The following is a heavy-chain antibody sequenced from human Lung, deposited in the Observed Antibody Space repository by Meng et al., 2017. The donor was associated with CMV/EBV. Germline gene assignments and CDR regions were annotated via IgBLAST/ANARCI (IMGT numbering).Heavy chain of an antibody. CDR1: LSFYE. CDR3: ARGRHCSSASCEGIYYYSGVDV. Sequence: LSFYEMHWVRQAPGKGLEWVSYISGSGSTKYYADSVRGRFTISRDNAENSLYLQMHSLRAEDTAIYYCARGRHCSSASCEGIYYYSGVDVWGQGTTVTVSS. CDR2: ISGSGSTK. D-gene: IGHD2-2*01. V-gene: IGHV3-48*03. J-gene: IGHJ6*02.